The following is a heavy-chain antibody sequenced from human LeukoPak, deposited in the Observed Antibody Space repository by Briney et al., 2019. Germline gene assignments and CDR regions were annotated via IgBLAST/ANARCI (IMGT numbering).Heavy chain of an antibody. CDR3: ARRDMVLWFGEFKGDDY. D-gene: IGHD3-10*01. CDR1: GVSISSSSYY. Sequence: PSETLSLTCTVSGVSISSSSYYWDWIRQPPGKGLEWIASIYYSGSTYYNPSLKSRVTISVDTSKNQFSLKLSSVTAADTAVYYCARRDMVLWFGEFKGDDYWGQGTLVTVSS. V-gene: IGHV4-39*07. CDR2: IYYSGST. J-gene: IGHJ4*02.